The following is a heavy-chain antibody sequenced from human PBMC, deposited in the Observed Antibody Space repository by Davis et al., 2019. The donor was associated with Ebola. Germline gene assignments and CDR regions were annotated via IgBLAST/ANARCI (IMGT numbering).Heavy chain of an antibody. J-gene: IGHJ5*02. V-gene: IGHV1-69*04. CDR1: GYTFTSYD. CDR3: ARDTPGFDP. CDR2: IIPILGIA. Sequence: SVKVSCKASGYTFTSYDISWVRQAPGQGLEWMGRIIPILGIANYAQKFQGRVTITADKSTSTAYMELSSLRSEDTAVYYCARDTPGFDPWGQGTLVTVSS.